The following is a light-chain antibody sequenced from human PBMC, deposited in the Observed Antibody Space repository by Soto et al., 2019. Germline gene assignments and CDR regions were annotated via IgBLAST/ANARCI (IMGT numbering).Light chain of an antibody. V-gene: IGKV3-20*01. CDR2: GAS. CDR1: QSVSSSY. J-gene: IGKJ2*01. CDR3: QQYGSSGYT. Sequence: EIVLTQSPGTLSLSPGERATLSCRASQSVSSSYLAWYQQKPGQAPRLLIYGASSRATGIPDRFSGSGSGTDFTLTISRLEPEHFAVDYCQQYGSSGYTFGQGTKLEIK.